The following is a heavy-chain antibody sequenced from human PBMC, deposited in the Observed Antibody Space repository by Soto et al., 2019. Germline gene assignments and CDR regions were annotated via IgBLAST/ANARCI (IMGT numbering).Heavy chain of an antibody. D-gene: IGHD3-9*01. CDR3: ARGRIYRGDFDWLFRSPSHGMDV. CDR1: GGSISSSNW. Sequence: QVQLQESGPGLVKPSGTLSLTCAVSGGSISSSNWWSWVRQPPGKGLEWIGEIYHSGSTNYNPSLKSRVTISVDKSKNQFSLKLSSVTAADTAVYYCARGRIYRGDFDWLFRSPSHGMDVWGQGTTVTVSS. V-gene: IGHV4-4*02. J-gene: IGHJ6*02. CDR2: IYHSGST.